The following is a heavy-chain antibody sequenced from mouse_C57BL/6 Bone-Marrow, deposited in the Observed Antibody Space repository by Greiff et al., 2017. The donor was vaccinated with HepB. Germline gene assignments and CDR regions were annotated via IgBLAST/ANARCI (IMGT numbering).Heavy chain of an antibody. J-gene: IGHJ4*01. CDR2: ICSGGST. CDR3: AKEATGY. CDR1: GFSFTSYG. V-gene: IGHV2-5*01. Sequence: VQLVESGPGLVLPSPPLSITCTVSGFSFTSYGVHWVRQSPGKGLEWLGVICSGGSTDYNAAFMSRLSSTKDNSKSQVCFKMNSLQADDTAIYYCAKEATGYWGQGTSVTVSS.